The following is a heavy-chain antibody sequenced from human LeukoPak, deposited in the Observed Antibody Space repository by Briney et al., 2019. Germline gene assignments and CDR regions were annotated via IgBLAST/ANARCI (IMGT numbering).Heavy chain of an antibody. J-gene: IGHJ4*02. CDR1: GYTFTDYY. V-gene: IGHV1-2*06. CDR3: AREENCSGGSCYYY. CDR2: INPNSGDR. Sequence: ASVKVSCKTSGYTFTDYYMHWVRQAPGQGLEWMGRINPNSGDRNYAQKFQGRVTMTRDTSISAAYMELSRLTSDDTAVYYCAREENCSGGSCYYYWGQGTPVTVSS. D-gene: IGHD2-15*01.